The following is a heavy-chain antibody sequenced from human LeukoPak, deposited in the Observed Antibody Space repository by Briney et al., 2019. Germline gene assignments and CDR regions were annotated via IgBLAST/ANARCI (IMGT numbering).Heavy chain of an antibody. CDR3: ANGAFRLYYIDV. CDR2: INTDGSST. Sequence: GGSLRLSCAASGFTFSGFWMHWVRQAPGKGLVWVSRINTDGSSTNYADSVKGRFAISRDNAKNTVYLQMNSLRAEDTAVYYCANGAFRLYYIDVWGKGTTVTVSS. D-gene: IGHD3-16*01. CDR1: GFTFSGFW. V-gene: IGHV3-74*01. J-gene: IGHJ6*03.